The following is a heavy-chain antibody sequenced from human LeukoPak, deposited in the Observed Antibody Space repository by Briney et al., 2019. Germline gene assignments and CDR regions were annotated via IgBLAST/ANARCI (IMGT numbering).Heavy chain of an antibody. CDR1: GFTFSSCT. CDR3: AKDGGLWVSAHWGDS. D-gene: IGHD7-27*01. CDR2: ITTGDGNT. Sequence: GGSLRLSCTASGFTFSSCTMTWVRQAPGKGLKWVSTITTGDGNTYYADSVKGRFTVSRDDSKNTLYLQMNSLRAEDTAVYYCAKDGGLWVSAHWGDSWGRGTLVTVSS. J-gene: IGHJ4*02. V-gene: IGHV3-23*01.